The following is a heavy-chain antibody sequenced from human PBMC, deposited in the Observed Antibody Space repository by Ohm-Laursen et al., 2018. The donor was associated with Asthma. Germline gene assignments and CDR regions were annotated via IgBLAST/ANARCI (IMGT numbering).Heavy chain of an antibody. CDR2: ISYDGSNK. CDR3: ASQFDYYDSSGYDLFDY. Sequence: SLRLSCAASGFTFSSYAMHWVRQAPGKGLEWVAVISYDGSNKYYADSVKGRFTISRDNSKNTLYLQMNSLRAEDTAVYYCASQFDYYDSSGYDLFDYWGQGTLVTVSS. J-gene: IGHJ4*02. CDR1: GFTFSSYA. V-gene: IGHV3-30-3*01. D-gene: IGHD3-22*01.